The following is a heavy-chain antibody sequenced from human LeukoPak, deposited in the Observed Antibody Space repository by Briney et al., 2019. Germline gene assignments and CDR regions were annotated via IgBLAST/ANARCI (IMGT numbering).Heavy chain of an antibody. CDR3: AKAYGSGSSRYYMDV. D-gene: IGHD3-10*01. Sequence: GGSLRLSCAASGFTFDDYAMHWVRQAPGKGLEWVSGISWNSGSIGYADSVEGRFTISRDNAKNSLYLQMNSLRAEDMALYYCAKAYGSGSSRYYMDVWGKGTTVTVSS. V-gene: IGHV3-9*03. J-gene: IGHJ6*03. CDR2: ISWNSGSI. CDR1: GFTFDDYA.